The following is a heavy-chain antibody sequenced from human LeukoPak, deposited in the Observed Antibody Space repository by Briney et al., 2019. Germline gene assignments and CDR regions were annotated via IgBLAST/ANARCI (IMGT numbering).Heavy chain of an antibody. V-gene: IGHV1-18*01. CDR1: GYTFTSYG. Sequence: ASVTVSCTASGYTFTSYGISWVRQAPGQGLEWVGWISAYNGNTNHAQKLQGRVTMTTDTSTSTAYMELRSLRSDDTAVYYCARESRGSGTYYYGMDVWGQGTTVTVS. CDR2: ISAYNGNT. J-gene: IGHJ6*02. D-gene: IGHD3-10*01. CDR3: ARESRGSGTYYYGMDV.